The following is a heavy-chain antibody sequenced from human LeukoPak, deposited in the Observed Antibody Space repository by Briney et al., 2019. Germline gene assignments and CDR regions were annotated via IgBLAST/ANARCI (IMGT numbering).Heavy chain of an antibody. CDR2: IDPSSTYI. V-gene: IGHV3-21*01. Sequence: GGSLRLSCAASGFTFRSYSMNWVRQAPGKGLEWVSAIDPSSTYIYYADSVKGRFTISRDNAENSLYLQMNSLRVEDTAVYYCTRSRAPRAEYFQHWGQGTLVTVSS. J-gene: IGHJ1*01. CDR1: GFTFRSYS. CDR3: TRSRAPRAEYFQH.